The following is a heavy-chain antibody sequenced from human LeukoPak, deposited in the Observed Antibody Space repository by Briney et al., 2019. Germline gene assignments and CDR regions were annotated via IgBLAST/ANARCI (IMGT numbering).Heavy chain of an antibody. V-gene: IGHV1-69*05. Sequence: GASVKVSCKASGGTFSSYAISWVRQAPGQGLEWMGGIIPIFGTANYAQKFQGRVTITTDESTSTAYMELSSLRSEDTAVHYCARERGYSYGYNYWGQGTLVTVSS. CDR3: ARERGYSYGYNY. J-gene: IGHJ4*02. CDR1: GGTFSSYA. D-gene: IGHD5-18*01. CDR2: IIPIFGTA.